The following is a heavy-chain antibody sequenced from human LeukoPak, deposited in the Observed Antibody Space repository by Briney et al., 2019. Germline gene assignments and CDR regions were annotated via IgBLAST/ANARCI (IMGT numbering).Heavy chain of an antibody. V-gene: IGHV1-69*04. CDR2: IIPILGIA. D-gene: IGHD2-2*01. Sequence: SVKVSCKASGGTFSSYAISWVRQAPGQGLEWMGRIIPILGIANYAQKFQGKVTITADKSTSTAYMELSSLRSEDTAVYYCARGIGYCSSTSCHDYWGQGTLVTVSS. CDR3: ARGIGYCSSTSCHDY. CDR1: GGTFSSYA. J-gene: IGHJ4*02.